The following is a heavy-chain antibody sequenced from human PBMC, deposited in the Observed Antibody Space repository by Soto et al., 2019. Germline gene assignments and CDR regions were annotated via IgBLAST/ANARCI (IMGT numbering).Heavy chain of an antibody. V-gene: IGHV3-21*01. J-gene: IGHJ5*02. Sequence: EVQLVESGGGLVKPGGSLRLSCAASGFTFSSYSMSWVRQAPGKGLEWVSSISSSSSYIYYADSVKGRFTISRDNTKNSLYLQRNSLRAEDTAVYYCARAKYYYDSHTGGWFDPWGQGTLVTVSS. CDR1: GFTFSSYS. CDR2: ISSSSSYI. D-gene: IGHD3-22*01. CDR3: ARAKYYYDSHTGGWFDP.